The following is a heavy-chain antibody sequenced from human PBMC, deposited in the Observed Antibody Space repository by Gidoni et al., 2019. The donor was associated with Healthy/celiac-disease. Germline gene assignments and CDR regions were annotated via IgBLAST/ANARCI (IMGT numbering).Heavy chain of an antibody. J-gene: IGHJ4*02. CDR2: ISSSSSYT. V-gene: IGHV3-11*05. CDR3: AREEGREGYNYYFDY. CDR1: GFTFSDYY. Sequence: SLRLSCAASGFTFSDYYMSWIRQAPGKGLEWVSYISSSSSYTNYADSVKGRFTISRDNAKNSLYLQMNSLRAEDTAVYYCAREEGREGYNYYFDYWGQGTLVTVSS. D-gene: IGHD5-12*01.